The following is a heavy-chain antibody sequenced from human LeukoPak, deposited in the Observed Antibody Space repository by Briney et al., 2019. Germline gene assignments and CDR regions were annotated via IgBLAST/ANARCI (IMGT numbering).Heavy chain of an antibody. V-gene: IGHV3-30*18. J-gene: IGHJ3*02. CDR1: RFTFSSYD. CDR3: AKHLSSGWYGGTFDI. Sequence: GGSLRLSCAASRFTFSSYDMHWVPQAPGKGLEGGAVISHDGSNKYYADSVKGRFTISRDNAKNTLYLQMNRLRAEETALYYCAKHLSSGWYGGTFDIWGQGRMVSVCS. CDR2: ISHDGSNK. D-gene: IGHD6-19*01.